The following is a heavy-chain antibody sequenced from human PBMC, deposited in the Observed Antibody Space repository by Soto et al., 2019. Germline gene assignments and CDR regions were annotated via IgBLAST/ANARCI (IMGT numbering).Heavy chain of an antibody. CDR2: IYYSGNT. CDR3: AQALVFTGGDGFDI. Sequence: QVRLQEWGPGQVKPSQTLSLKCSVSGGSITTGGRYWSWIRQLPGKGLEWIGDIYYSGNTYYNASLKSRVTISVEAAKNQFSLKLSSVTAADTAVYYCAQALVFTGGDGFDIWGQGRLVTVSS. D-gene: IGHD1-1*01. J-gene: IGHJ3*02. V-gene: IGHV4-31*02. CDR1: GGSITTGGRY.